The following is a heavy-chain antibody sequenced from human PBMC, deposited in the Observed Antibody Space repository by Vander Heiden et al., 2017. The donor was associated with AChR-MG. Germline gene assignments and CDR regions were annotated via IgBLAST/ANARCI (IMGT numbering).Heavy chain of an antibody. CDR1: GYTFTSYD. V-gene: IGHV1-8*01. CDR2: MNPNSGNT. Sequence: QVQLVQSGAEVKKPGASVKVSCKASGYTFTSYDLNWVRQATGQGLEWMGWMNPNSGNTGYAQKFQGRVTMTRNTSISTAYMELSSLRSEDTAVYYCARGVVRRDSGYDETYYYYYGMDVWGQGTTVTVSS. D-gene: IGHD5-12*01. J-gene: IGHJ6*02. CDR3: ARGVVRRDSGYDETYYYYYGMDV.